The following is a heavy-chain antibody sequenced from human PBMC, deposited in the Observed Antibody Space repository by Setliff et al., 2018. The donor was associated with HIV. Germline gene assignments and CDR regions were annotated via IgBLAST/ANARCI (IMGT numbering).Heavy chain of an antibody. D-gene: IGHD3-3*01. J-gene: IGHJ4*02. Sequence: GGSLRLSCAASGFTFSAHGMHWVRQAPGKGLEWVAFINYDESSEYYVDSVKGRFTISRDNAKNSLYLQMDSLRAEDTAVYYCAKTREINNFWSGIDYWGQGTLVTVSS. CDR3: AKTREINNFWSGIDY. V-gene: IGHV3-30*02. CDR1: GFTFSAHG. CDR2: INYDESSE.